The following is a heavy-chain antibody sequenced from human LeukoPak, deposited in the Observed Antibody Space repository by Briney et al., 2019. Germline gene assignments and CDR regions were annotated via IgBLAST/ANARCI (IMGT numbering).Heavy chain of an antibody. V-gene: IGHV1-2*06. D-gene: IGHD3-22*01. CDR3: ARGSGYYYDSSGFGDFDH. J-gene: IGHJ4*02. CDR2: INPNSGGT. CDR1: GYTFTGYY. Sequence: ASVKVAFKASGYTFTGYYMHWVRQAPGQGLEWMGRINPNSGGTNYAQKFQGRVTMTRDTSISTAYMELSRLRSDDTAVYYCARGSGYYYDSSGFGDFDHWGQGTLVTVSS.